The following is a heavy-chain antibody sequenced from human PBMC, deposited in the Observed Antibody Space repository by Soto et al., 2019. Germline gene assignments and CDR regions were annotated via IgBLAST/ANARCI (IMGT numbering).Heavy chain of an antibody. CDR1: GFTFASYA. V-gene: IGHV3-30-3*01. Sequence: QVQLVESGGGVVQPGRSLRLSCAASGFTFASYAFHWVRQAPGKGLDWVAAMSYDGNNKYYADSVKGRLTISRDISKNTLYPQFNSLIPDDGAMYYWARGFGPSTQLAVDVWGQGTMVPVSS. CDR3: ARGFGPSTQLAVDV. D-gene: IGHD3-10*01. CDR2: MSYDGNNK. J-gene: IGHJ3*01.